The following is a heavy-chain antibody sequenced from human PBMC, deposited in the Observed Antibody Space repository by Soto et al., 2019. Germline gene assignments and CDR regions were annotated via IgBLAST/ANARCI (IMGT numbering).Heavy chain of an antibody. D-gene: IGHD1-7*01. CDR3: ARDRVRYNWNYFFYYYYGMDV. Sequence: SVKVSCKASGGTFSSYAISWVRQAPGQGLEWMGGIIPIFGTANYAQKFQGRVTITADKSTSTAYMELSSLRSEDTAVYFSARDRVRYNWNYFFYYYYGMDVWGQGTTVTVSS. J-gene: IGHJ6*02. V-gene: IGHV1-69*06. CDR1: GGTFSSYA. CDR2: IIPIFGTA.